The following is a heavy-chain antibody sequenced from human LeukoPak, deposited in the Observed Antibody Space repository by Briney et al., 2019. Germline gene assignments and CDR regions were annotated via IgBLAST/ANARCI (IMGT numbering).Heavy chain of an antibody. CDR2: INWNGGST. CDR3: ARVDTAMVTDY. D-gene: IGHD5-18*01. J-gene: IGHJ4*02. CDR1: GFTFSSYS. Sequence: GGSLRLSCAASGFTFSSYSMNWVRQAPGKGLEWVSGINWNGGSTGYADSVKGRFTISRDNAKNSLYLQMNSLRAEDTALYYCARVDTAMVTDYWGQGTLVTVSS. V-gene: IGHV3-20*04.